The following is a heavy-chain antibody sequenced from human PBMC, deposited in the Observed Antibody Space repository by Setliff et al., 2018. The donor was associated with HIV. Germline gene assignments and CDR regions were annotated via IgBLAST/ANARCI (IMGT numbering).Heavy chain of an antibody. CDR1: GLSMSYNY. Sequence: SETLSLTCTVSGLSMSYNYWTWIWQSPGKGLEWIGRIQTSGRTNNNPSLNSRVTMSVDTSKSQYPLILTPVTAADTAVSYCARLDCSGSSGFVGYWGQGTLVTGSS. V-gene: IGHV4-4*07. CDR2: IQTSGRT. CDR3: ARLDCSGSSGFVGY. D-gene: IGHD2-15*01. J-gene: IGHJ4*02.